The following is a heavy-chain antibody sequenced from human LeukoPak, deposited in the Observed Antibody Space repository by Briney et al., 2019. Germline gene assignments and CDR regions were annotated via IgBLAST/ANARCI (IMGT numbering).Heavy chain of an antibody. D-gene: IGHD3-22*01. CDR1: GGSISIYY. CDR3: ARGPYSYDSSGAFDI. Sequence: PSETLSLTCTVSGGSISIYYWSWIRQPAGKGLEWIGRIYTSGITNYNPSLKSRVTISVDTSKNQFSLKLSSVTAADTAVYFCARGPYSYDSSGAFDIWGQGTMVTVSS. J-gene: IGHJ3*02. V-gene: IGHV4-4*07. CDR2: IYTSGIT.